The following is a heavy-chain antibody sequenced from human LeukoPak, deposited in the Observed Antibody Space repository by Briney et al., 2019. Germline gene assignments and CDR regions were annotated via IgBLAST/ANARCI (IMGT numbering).Heavy chain of an antibody. Sequence: GGSLRLSCAASGFTFSRYSMTWVRQAPGKGLEWVSYISSGSSTIYYADSVKGRFTISRDNAKKSLYLQLNSLRDEDTAVYYCAREEWYYFDYWGQGTLVTVSS. V-gene: IGHV3-48*02. CDR2: ISSGSSTI. CDR3: AREEWYYFDY. CDR1: GFTFSRYS. J-gene: IGHJ4*02. D-gene: IGHD3-3*01.